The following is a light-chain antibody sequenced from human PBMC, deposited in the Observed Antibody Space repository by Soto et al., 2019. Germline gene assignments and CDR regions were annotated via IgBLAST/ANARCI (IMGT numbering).Light chain of an antibody. CDR3: QSYDSSLSVVV. CDR2: GNN. CDR1: SSNIGAGYD. J-gene: IGLJ2*01. V-gene: IGLV1-40*01. Sequence: QSVLTQPPSVSGAPGQRVTISCTGSSSNIGAGYDVHWYQQLPGTAPKLLIYGNNNRPSGVPDRFSGSKSGTSASLAITGLQADDEADYYCQSYDSSLSVVVFGGGTKVTVL.